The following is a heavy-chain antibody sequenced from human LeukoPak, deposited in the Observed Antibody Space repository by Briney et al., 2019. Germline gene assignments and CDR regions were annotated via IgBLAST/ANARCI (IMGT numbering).Heavy chain of an antibody. J-gene: IGHJ5*02. D-gene: IGHD3-16*01. CDR2: IYHSGST. V-gene: IGHV4-30-2*01. CDR3: ARGPEGGLNWFDP. CDR1: GGSISSGGYY. Sequence: SETLSLTCTVSGGSISSGGYYWSWIRQPPGKGLEWIGYIYHSGSTYYNPSLKSRVTISVDRSKNQSSLKLSSVTAADTAVYYCARGPEGGLNWFDPWGQGTLVTVSS.